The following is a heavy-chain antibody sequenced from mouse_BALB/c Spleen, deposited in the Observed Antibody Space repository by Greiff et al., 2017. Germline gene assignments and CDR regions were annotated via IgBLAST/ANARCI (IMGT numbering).Heavy chain of an antibody. CDR2: INPYNDGT. CDR3: AREFYYGSVYAMDY. J-gene: IGHJ4*01. D-gene: IGHD1-1*01. V-gene: IGHV1-14*01. Sequence: EVQLQQSGPELVKPGASVKMSCKASGYTFTSYVMHWVKQKPGQGLEWIGYINPYNDGTKYNEKFKGKATLTSDKSSSTAYMELSSLTSEDSAVYYCAREFYYGSVYAMDYWGQGTSVTVSS. CDR1: GYTFTSYV.